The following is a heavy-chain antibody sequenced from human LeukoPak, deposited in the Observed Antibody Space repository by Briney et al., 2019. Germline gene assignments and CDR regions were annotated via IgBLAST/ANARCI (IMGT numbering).Heavy chain of an antibody. CDR3: ARRNAMDV. CDR2: INRDGSER. Sequence: GGSLRLSCAASGFTFSNYWMTWVRQAPGKGLEWVANINRDGSERYYVDSVKGRFTISRDDAKSSLYLRMNSLRAEDTAVYYCARRNAMDVWGQGTTVIVFS. CDR1: GFTFSNYW. V-gene: IGHV3-7*03. J-gene: IGHJ6*02.